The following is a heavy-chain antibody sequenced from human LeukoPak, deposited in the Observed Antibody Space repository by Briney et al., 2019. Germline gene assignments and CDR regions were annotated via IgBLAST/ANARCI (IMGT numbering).Heavy chain of an antibody. CDR3: AKVRAGIAVAGPFDY. V-gene: IGHV3-30*04. CDR1: GFTFSSYA. Sequence: GGSLRLSCAASGFTFSSYAMHWVRQAPGKGLEWVAVISYDGSNKYYADSVKGRFTISRDNSKNTLYLQMNSLRAEDTAVYYCAKVRAGIAVAGPFDYWGQGTLVTVSS. D-gene: IGHD6-19*01. CDR2: ISYDGSNK. J-gene: IGHJ4*02.